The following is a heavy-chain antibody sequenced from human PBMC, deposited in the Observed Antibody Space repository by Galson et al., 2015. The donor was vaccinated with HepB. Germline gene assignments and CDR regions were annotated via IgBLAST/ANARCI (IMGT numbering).Heavy chain of an antibody. Sequence: SLRLSCAASGFTFNNYGIHWVRQAPGKGLEWVAVISYDGTSKYYADSVEGRFTISRDNSKNTLYLQMNSLRPEDTAIYYCAQGGYYDFWSAYDSWGKGALVTVSS. D-gene: IGHD3-3*01. V-gene: IGHV3-30*18. CDR3: AQGGYYDFWSAYDS. CDR1: GFTFNNYG. CDR2: ISYDGTSK. J-gene: IGHJ4*02.